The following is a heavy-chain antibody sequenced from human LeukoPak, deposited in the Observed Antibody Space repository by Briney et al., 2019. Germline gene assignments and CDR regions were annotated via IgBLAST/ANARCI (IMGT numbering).Heavy chain of an antibody. CDR3: AKDRLQGTNSPPGF. CDR2: ISSSGGST. Sequence: GGSQRLSCAASGFTFSRYAMNWVRQAPGKGLEWVSGISSSGGSTYYADSVKGRFTVSRDNSKNTLFLQMTSLRAEDTAVYYCAKDRLQGTNSPPGFWGQGTLVTVSS. J-gene: IGHJ4*02. V-gene: IGHV3-23*01. D-gene: IGHD1/OR15-1a*01. CDR1: GFTFSRYA.